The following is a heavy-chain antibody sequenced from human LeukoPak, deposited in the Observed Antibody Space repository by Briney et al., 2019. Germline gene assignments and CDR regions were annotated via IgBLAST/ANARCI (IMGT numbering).Heavy chain of an antibody. J-gene: IGHJ4*02. D-gene: IGHD6-19*01. CDR2: IYYSGST. CDR1: GGSISSSPYY. Sequence: SETLSPTCTVSGGSISSSPYYWGWIRQPPGKGLEWTGNIYYSGSTYYNPSLKTRVTISVDTSKNQFSLKLTSVTAADTAVYYCARHASVDGNWPRPLDYWGQGSLVTVSS. CDR3: ARHASVDGNWPRPLDY. V-gene: IGHV4-39*01.